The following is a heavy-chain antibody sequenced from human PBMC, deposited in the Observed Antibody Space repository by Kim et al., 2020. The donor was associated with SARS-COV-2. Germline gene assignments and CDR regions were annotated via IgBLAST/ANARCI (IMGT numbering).Heavy chain of an antibody. Sequence: ASVKVSCKASGYTFTSYGISWVRQAPGQWLEWMGWISAYNGNTNYAQKLQGRVTMTTDTSTSTAYMELRSLRSDDTAVYYCARDRPFRRPSSSAVGMDVWGQGTTVTVSS. CDR3: ARDRPFRRPSSSAVGMDV. CDR1: GYTFTSYG. D-gene: IGHD6-6*01. J-gene: IGHJ6*02. CDR2: ISAYNGNT. V-gene: IGHV1-18*01.